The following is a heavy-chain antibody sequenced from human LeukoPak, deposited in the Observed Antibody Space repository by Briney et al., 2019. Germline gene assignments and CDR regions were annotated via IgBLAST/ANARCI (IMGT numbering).Heavy chain of an antibody. J-gene: IGHJ4*02. CDR2: ISSSTAYT. CDR3: ASGSFFGPFDF. CDR1: GFIFSSYS. V-gene: IGHV3-21*01. Sequence: GGSLRLSCAASGFIFSSYSMNWVRQAPGKGLEWVSSISSSTAYTYYADSVQGRFTISRDNAKNSLYLQLNSLRAEDTAVYYCASGSFFGPFDFWGQGTLVTVSS. D-gene: IGHD3-16*01.